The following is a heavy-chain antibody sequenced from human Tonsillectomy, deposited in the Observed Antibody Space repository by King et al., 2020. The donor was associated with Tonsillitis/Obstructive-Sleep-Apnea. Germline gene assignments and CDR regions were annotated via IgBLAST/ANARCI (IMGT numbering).Heavy chain of an antibody. CDR3: ASGDYCSSTSCYAEFDY. J-gene: IGHJ4*02. D-gene: IGHD2-2*01. CDR2: INHSGST. V-gene: IGHV4-34*01. Sequence: VQIQQWGAGLLKPSETLSLTCAVYGGSFSGYYWSWIRQPPGKGLEWIGEINHSGSTNYNPSLKSRVTISVDTSKNQFSLKLSSVTAADTAVYYCASGDYCSSTSCYAEFDYWGQGTLVTVSS. CDR1: GGSFSGYY.